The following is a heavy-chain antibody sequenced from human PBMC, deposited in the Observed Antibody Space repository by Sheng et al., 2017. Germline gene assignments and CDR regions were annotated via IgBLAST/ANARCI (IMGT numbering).Heavy chain of an antibody. D-gene: IGHD3-22*01. CDR3: AKVGPQGKYYDSSVVDMDV. J-gene: IGHJ6*02. Sequence: EVQLVESGGGLVQPGGSLRLSCAASGFTFSSYAMSWVRQAPGKGLEWVSAISGSGGSTYYADSVKGRFTISRDNSKNTLYLQMNSLRAEDTAVYYCAKVGPQGKYYDSSVVDMDVWGQGTTVTVSS. CDR2: ISGSGGST. V-gene: IGHV3-23*04. CDR1: GFTFSSYA.